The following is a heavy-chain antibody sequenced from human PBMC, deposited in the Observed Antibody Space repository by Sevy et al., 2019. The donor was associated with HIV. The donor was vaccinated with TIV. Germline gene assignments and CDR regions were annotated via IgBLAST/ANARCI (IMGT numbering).Heavy chain of an antibody. CDR1: GFTFSSYG. J-gene: IGHJ4*02. Sequence: GGSLRLSCAASGFTFSSYGMHWVRQAPGKGLEWVAVIWYDGSNKYYADSVKGRFTISRDNSKNTLYLQMNSLGAEDTAVYCCARDGSRSGSYSSLYVDYWGQGTLVTVSS. CDR3: ARDGSRSGSYSSLYVDY. V-gene: IGHV3-33*01. D-gene: IGHD3-10*01. CDR2: IWYDGSNK.